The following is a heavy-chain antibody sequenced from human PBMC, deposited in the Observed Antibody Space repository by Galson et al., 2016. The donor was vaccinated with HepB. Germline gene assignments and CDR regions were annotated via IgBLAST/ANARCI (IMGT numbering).Heavy chain of an antibody. J-gene: IGHJ4*02. D-gene: IGHD2-15*01. CDR1: AFTFRSHA. Sequence: SLRLSCAASAFTFRSHAMTWVRQAPGKGLEWVSSLASDGSTYYADSVKGRFAISRANSKNTLYLQLNSLRAEDTAVYYCAKECRGGSCYPPETEGWGQGTLVTVSS. CDR2: LASDGST. CDR3: AKECRGGSCYPPETEG. V-gene: IGHV3-23*01.